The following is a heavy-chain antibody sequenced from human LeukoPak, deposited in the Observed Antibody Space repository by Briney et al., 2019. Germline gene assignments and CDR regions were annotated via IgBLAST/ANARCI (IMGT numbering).Heavy chain of an antibody. Sequence: PGGSLRLSCAASGFTVSSNYMIWVRQAPGKGLEWVSVIYSGGSTYYADSVKGRFTISRDNSKNTVYLQMNSLRAEDTAIYYCARTGYCSSTSCSAGFDPWGQGTLVTVSS. CDR1: GFTVSSNY. CDR3: ARTGYCSSTSCSAGFDP. D-gene: IGHD2-2*01. CDR2: IYSGGST. J-gene: IGHJ5*02. V-gene: IGHV3-53*01.